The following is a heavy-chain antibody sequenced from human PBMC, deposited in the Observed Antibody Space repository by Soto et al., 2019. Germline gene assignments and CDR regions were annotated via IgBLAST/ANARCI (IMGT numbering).Heavy chain of an antibody. J-gene: IGHJ4*02. D-gene: IGHD2-8*02. CDR1: GYSFTDHA. V-gene: IGHV1-3*01. Sequence: ASVKVSCKASGYSFTDHAIHWVRQAPGQRLEWMGWINASNGEIRYSQNFQDRVTITKDPSATTAYMELSSLRSEDTAVYFCARDCTGGTCQSRYDYWGQGTLVTVSS. CDR3: ARDCTGGTCQSRYDY. CDR2: INASNGEI.